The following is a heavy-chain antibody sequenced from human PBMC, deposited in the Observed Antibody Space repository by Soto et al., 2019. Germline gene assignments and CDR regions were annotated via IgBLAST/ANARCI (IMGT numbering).Heavy chain of an antibody. CDR3: ARPRYDGSGTPFDH. J-gene: IGHJ4*02. CDR2: ISGDGSST. D-gene: IGHD3-22*01. Sequence: EVQLVESGGGLVQPGGSLRVSCAASGFTFSSYWMHWVRQVPGKGLVWVSCISGDGSSTSYADAVRGRFTISRDNAKNTLYLQMNSLRAEDTALYYCARPRYDGSGTPFDHWGQGALVTVSA. V-gene: IGHV3-74*01. CDR1: GFTFSSYW.